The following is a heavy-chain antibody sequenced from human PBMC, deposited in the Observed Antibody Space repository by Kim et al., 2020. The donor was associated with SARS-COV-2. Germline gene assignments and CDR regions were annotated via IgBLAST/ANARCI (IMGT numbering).Heavy chain of an antibody. CDR2: ISASGDRT. CDR3: AKALIVSSGFYSYFDN. J-gene: IGHJ4*02. Sequence: GGSLRLSCAASGFTFSSYVMTWVRQAPGKGLEWVSVISASGDRTYNADSVKGRFTISRDNSKNTLYMQMNSLRAEDTALYYCAKALIVSSGFYSYFDNWGQGTLVTVSS. CDR1: GFTFSSYV. D-gene: IGHD3-22*01. V-gene: IGHV3-23*01.